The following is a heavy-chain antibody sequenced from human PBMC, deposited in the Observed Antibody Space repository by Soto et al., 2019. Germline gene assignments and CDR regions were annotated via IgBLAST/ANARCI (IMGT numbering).Heavy chain of an antibody. J-gene: IGHJ6*02. CDR1: GGSIISGDYY. Sequence: SETLSLTCTVSGGSIISGDYYWSWIRQTPGKGLEWIGYIYYSGDTNYNPSLKSRVIISVDTSKNQFSLKLSSVTAADTAVYYCARKGALPYGRNTDYYYTMDVWGQGTTVTVSS. CDR3: ARKGALPYGRNTDYYYTMDV. D-gene: IGHD4-17*01. CDR2: IYYSGDT. V-gene: IGHV4-30-4*01.